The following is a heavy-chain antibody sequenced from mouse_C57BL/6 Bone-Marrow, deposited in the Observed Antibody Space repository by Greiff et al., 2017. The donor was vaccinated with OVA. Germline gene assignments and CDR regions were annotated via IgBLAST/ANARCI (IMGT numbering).Heavy chain of an antibody. Sequence: DVHLVESGGGLVQPGGSLKLSCAASGFTFSDYGMAWVRQAPRKGPEWVAFISNLAYSIYYADTVTGRFTISRENAKNTLYLEMSSLRSEDTAMYYCARQDYDGSWYFDVWGTGTTVTVSS. CDR1: GFTFSDYG. D-gene: IGHD1-1*01. V-gene: IGHV5-15*01. J-gene: IGHJ1*03. CDR2: ISNLAYSI. CDR3: ARQDYDGSWYFDV.